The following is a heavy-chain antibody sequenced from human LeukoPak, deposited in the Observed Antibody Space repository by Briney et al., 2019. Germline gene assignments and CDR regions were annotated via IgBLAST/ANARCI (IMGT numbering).Heavy chain of an antibody. V-gene: IGHV1-18*01. D-gene: IGHD3-22*01. CDR2: ISAYNGNT. J-gene: IGHJ4*02. CDR1: GYTFTSYG. Sequence: ASVKLSCKASGYTFTSYGISWVRQPPGQGLEWMGWISAYNGNTNYAQKLQSRVTMTTDTSTSTAYMELRSLRSDDTAVYYCARDSDYYDSSGYYALPTGYWGQGTLVTVSS. CDR3: ARDSDYYDSSGYYALPTGY.